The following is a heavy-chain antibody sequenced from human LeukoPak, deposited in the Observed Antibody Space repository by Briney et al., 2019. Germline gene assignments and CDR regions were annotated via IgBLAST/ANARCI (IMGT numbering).Heavy chain of an antibody. CDR3: AREDTATVPIDY. J-gene: IGHJ4*02. CDR1: GFTSSSYS. D-gene: IGHD5-18*01. V-gene: IGHV3-21*01. CDR2: ISSSSSYI. Sequence: GGSLRHSCAASGFTSSSYSMNWVRQAPGKGLEWVSSISSSSSYIYYADSVKGRFTISRDNAKNSLYLQMNSLRAEDTAVYYCAREDTATVPIDYWGQGTLVTVSS.